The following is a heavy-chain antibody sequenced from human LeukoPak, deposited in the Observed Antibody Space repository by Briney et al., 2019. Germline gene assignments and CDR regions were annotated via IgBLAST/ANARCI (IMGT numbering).Heavy chain of an antibody. D-gene: IGHD6-6*01. Sequence: PGGSLRLSCAASGFTFSSYWMSWVRQAPGKGLEWVANIKQDGSEKYYVDSVKGRFTISRDNAKNSLYLQMNSLRAEDTAVYYCARGKDGVGYSSSSYYYYYYMDVWGKGTTVTVSS. V-gene: IGHV3-7*01. J-gene: IGHJ6*03. CDR3: ARGKDGVGYSSSSYYYYYYMDV. CDR2: IKQDGSEK. CDR1: GFTFSSYW.